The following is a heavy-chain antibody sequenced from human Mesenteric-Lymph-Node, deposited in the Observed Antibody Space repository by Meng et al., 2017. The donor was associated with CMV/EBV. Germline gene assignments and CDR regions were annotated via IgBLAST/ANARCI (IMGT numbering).Heavy chain of an antibody. V-gene: IGHV3-48*03. CDR1: GFTFSSYE. D-gene: IGHD6-6*01. CDR3: ARDGSSRGAYYFDY. CDR2: ISSSGSTI. J-gene: IGHJ4*02. Sequence: GGSLRLSCAASGFTFSSYEMNWVRQAPGKGLEWVSYISSSGSTIYYADSVKGRFTISRDNAKNTLYLQMNSLRAEDTAVYYCARDGSSRGAYYFDYWGQGTLVTVSS.